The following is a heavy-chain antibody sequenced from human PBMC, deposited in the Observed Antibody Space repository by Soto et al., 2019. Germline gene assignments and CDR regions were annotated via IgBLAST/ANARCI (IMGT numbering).Heavy chain of an antibody. CDR2: IIPIFGTA. D-gene: IGHD6-6*01. Sequence: SVKVSCKASRGTFSSYAISWVRQAPGQGLEWMGGIIPIFGTANYAQKFQGRVTITADESTSTAYMELSSLRSEDTAVYYCARIAARPDYYYYGMDVWGQGTTVTVSS. J-gene: IGHJ6*02. CDR3: ARIAARPDYYYYGMDV. CDR1: RGTFSSYA. V-gene: IGHV1-69*13.